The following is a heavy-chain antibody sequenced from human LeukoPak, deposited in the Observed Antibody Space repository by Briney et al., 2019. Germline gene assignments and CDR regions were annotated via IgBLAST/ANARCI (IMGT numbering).Heavy chain of an antibody. CDR1: GYTFTHSW. Sequence: GESLKISCQVFGYTFTHSWIGWVRQVPGKGLEWMGIIYPGDSDTRYSPSFQGQVTISADKSISTTYLHWSSLKASVTAIYYCARPHSAYELSFDPWGQGTLVTVSS. D-gene: IGHD3-22*01. J-gene: IGHJ5*02. V-gene: IGHV5-51*01. CDR3: ARPHSAYELSFDP. CDR2: IYPGDSDT.